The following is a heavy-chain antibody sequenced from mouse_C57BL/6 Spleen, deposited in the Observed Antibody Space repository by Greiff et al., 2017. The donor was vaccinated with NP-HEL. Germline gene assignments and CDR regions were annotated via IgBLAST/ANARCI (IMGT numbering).Heavy chain of an antibody. V-gene: IGHV1-81*01. J-gene: IGHJ4*01. CDR3: EGADYDDYYYAMDY. Sequence: VKLQESGAELARPGASVKLSCKASGYTFTSYGISWVKQRTGQGLEWIGEIYPRSGNTYYNEKFKGKATLTADKSSSTAYRELRSLTSEDSAVYFCEGADYDDYYYAMDYWGQGTSVTVSS. CDR1: GYTFTSYG. D-gene: IGHD2-4*01. CDR2: IYPRSGNT.